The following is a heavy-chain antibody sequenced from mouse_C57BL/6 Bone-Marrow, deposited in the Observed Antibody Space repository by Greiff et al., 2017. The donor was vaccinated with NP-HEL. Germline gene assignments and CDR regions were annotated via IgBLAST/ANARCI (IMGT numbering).Heavy chain of an antibody. CDR3: ARKADYGRSYELAY. Sequence: QVQLQQPGAELVKPGASVKLSCKASGYTFTTYWMQWVKQRPGQGLEWIGEIDPSDSYTNYNQKFKGKATLTVDTSSSTAYMQLSSLTAEDSAVYYCARKADYGRSYELAYWGQGTLVTVSA. CDR2: IDPSDSYT. J-gene: IGHJ3*01. CDR1: GYTFTTYW. V-gene: IGHV1-50*01. D-gene: IGHD1-1*01.